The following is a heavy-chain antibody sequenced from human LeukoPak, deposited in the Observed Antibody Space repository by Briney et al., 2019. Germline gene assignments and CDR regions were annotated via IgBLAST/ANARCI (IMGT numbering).Heavy chain of an antibody. J-gene: IGHJ4*02. V-gene: IGHV3-23*01. CDR1: GFTFTSYG. CDR3: ARNLAGIAAAGTTFDY. Sequence: GGSLRLSCAASGFTFTSYGMNWVRQAPGKGLEWVSAISGSGGSTYYADSVKGRFTISRDNSKNTLYLQMNSLRAEDTAVYYCARNLAGIAAAGTTFDYWGQGTLVTVSS. D-gene: IGHD6-13*01. CDR2: ISGSGGST.